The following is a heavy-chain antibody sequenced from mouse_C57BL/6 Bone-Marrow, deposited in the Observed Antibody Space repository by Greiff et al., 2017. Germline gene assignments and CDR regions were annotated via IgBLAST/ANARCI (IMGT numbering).Heavy chain of an antibody. J-gene: IGHJ1*03. D-gene: IGHD1-1*01. V-gene: IGHV5-12*01. CDR1: GFTFSDYY. Sequence: EVQLVESGGGLVQPGGSLKLSCAASGFTFSDYYMYWVRQTPEKRLEWVAYISNGGGSTYYPDTVKGRFTISRDNAKNTLYLQMSRLKSEDTAMYYCARHHYGSSYGYFDVWGTGTTVTVSS. CDR3: ARHHYGSSYGYFDV. CDR2: ISNGGGST.